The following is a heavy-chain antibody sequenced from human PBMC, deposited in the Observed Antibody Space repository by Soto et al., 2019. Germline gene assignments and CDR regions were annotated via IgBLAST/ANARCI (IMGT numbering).Heavy chain of an antibody. J-gene: IGHJ3*02. D-gene: IGHD3-3*01. Sequence: ASVKVSCKASGYTFSSYGISWVRRAPGQGLEWMGWISVHNGDTNYAQKFQGRVTMTTDKSTSTAFMELRSLRSDDTALYYCTVGVRFYGPDSLDMWGQGTMVTVSS. CDR1: GYTFSSYG. CDR3: TVGVRFYGPDSLDM. CDR2: ISVHNGDT. V-gene: IGHV1-18*01.